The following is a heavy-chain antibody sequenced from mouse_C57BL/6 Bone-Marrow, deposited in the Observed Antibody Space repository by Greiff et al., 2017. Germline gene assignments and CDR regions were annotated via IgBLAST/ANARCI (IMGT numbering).Heavy chain of an antibody. CDR2: IDPSDSYI. CDR3: AREGSSGYY. CDR1: GYTFTSYW. D-gene: IGHD3-2*02. Sequence: QVQLQQPGAELVKPGASVKLSCKASGYTFTSYWMQWVKQRPGQGLEWIGEIDPSDSYINYKQKFKGKSTLTVDTSSSTAYMQLSSLTSEDSAVYYCAREGSSGYYWGQGTTLTAAS. V-gene: IGHV1-50*01. J-gene: IGHJ2*01.